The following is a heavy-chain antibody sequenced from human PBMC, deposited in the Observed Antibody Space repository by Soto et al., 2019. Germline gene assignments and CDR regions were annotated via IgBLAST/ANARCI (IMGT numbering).Heavy chain of an antibody. CDR2: IYYSGST. J-gene: IGHJ6*02. D-gene: IGHD3-9*01. CDR1: GGSISSGGYY. CDR3: ARGTLLRYFDF. V-gene: IGHV4-31*03. Sequence: PSETLSLTCTVSGGSISSGGYYWSWIRQHPGKGLEWIGYIYYSGSTYYNPSLKSRVTISVDTSKNQFSLKLSSVTAADTAVYYCARGTLLRYFDFWGQGTTVTVSS.